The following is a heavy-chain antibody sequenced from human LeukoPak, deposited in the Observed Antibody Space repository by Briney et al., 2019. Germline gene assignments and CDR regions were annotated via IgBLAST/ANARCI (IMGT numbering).Heavy chain of an antibody. Sequence: SETLSLTCTVSGASISTYYWSWIRQPAGKGLEWIGRIHGSGTINYNPSLKSRVTVSVDTSKNQFSLRLSSLTAADTAVYYCARDRNQWETFDYWGQGTLVTVSS. CDR2: IHGSGTI. J-gene: IGHJ4*02. CDR3: ARDRNQWETFDY. CDR1: GASISTYY. V-gene: IGHV4-4*07. D-gene: IGHD1-26*01.